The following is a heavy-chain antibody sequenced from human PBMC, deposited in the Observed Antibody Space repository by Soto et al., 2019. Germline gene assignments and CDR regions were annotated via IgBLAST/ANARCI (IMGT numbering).Heavy chain of an antibody. J-gene: IGHJ4*02. CDR3: LRGNSGYGNFDY. CDR2: IKGDGSET. Sequence: GGSLRLSCAASGFTFSSYWMHRVRQAPGKGLVWVSRIKGDGSETNYADSVKGRFTISRDNAKNTLYLQLNSMRAEETAVYYCLRGNSGYGNFDYWGKGTRVTVS. V-gene: IGHV3-74*01. CDR1: GFTFSSYW. D-gene: IGHD5-12*01.